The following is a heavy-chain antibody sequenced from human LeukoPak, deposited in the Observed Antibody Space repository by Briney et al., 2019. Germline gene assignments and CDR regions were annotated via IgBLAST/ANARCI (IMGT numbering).Heavy chain of an antibody. Sequence: GGSLRLSCAASGFIFSDYYMSWIRQAPGKGLEWVSYISSSGTTIYYADSVKGRFTISRDNAKNSLYLQMNSLRAEDTAVYYCASSHGSAHSFHIWGQGTMVTVSS. D-gene: IGHD3-10*01. J-gene: IGHJ3*02. CDR1: GFIFSDYY. CDR3: ASSHGSAHSFHI. CDR2: ISSSGTTI. V-gene: IGHV3-11*04.